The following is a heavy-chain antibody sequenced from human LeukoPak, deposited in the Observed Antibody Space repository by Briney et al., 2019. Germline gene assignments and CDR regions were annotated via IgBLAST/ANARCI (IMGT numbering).Heavy chain of an antibody. Sequence: SETLSLTCTVSGGSISSYYWSWIRQPPGKGLEWIGYISYSGSTNSNPSLKSRVTISLDTSKNQFSLKLSSVTAADTAVYYCAGHHPRNTVDFWGQGTLVAVSS. J-gene: IGHJ4*02. CDR2: ISYSGST. V-gene: IGHV4-59*08. CDR3: AGHHPRNTVDF. D-gene: IGHD2/OR15-2a*01. CDR1: GGSISSYY.